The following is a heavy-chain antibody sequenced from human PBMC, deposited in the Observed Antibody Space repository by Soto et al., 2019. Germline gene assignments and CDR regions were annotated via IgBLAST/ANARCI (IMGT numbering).Heavy chain of an antibody. J-gene: IGHJ4*02. V-gene: IGHV4-31*03. Sequence: QVQLQESGPGLVKPSQTLSLTCTVSGGSISSGGYYWSWIRQHPGKGLEWIGYIYYTGSTYYNPPLKSRVTISVDTSKNQFSLKLTSVTAADTAVYYCARALDRYQEYDYWGQGTLVTVSS. CDR3: ARALDRYQEYDY. CDR2: IYYTGST. D-gene: IGHD2-2*01. CDR1: GGSISSGGYY.